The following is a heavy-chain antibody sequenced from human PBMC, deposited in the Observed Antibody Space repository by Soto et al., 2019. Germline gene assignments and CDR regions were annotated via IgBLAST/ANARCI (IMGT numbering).Heavy chain of an antibody. V-gene: IGHV3-30*18. CDR3: AKYVYATGWTLPFDP. Sequence: QVQLVESGGGVVQPGRSLRLSCAASGFTFRTYGMHWVRQAPGKGLEWVAVISNDGSEKYFADSVKGRFAISRDNSKNTLFLQMNSLRDDDTAVYHCAKYVYATGWTLPFDPWGQGTLVTVSS. CDR1: GFTFRTYG. D-gene: IGHD2-2*01. J-gene: IGHJ5*02. CDR2: ISNDGSEK.